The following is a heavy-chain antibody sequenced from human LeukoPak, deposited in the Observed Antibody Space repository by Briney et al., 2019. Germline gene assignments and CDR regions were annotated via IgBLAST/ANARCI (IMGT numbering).Heavy chain of an antibody. CDR3: ARDKDMTTVTRGNWFDP. CDR1: GGTFISYA. V-gene: IGHV1-69*13. J-gene: IGHJ5*02. CDR2: IIPIFGTA. Sequence: ASVKVSCKASGGTFISYAISWVRQAPGQGLEWMGGIIPIFGTANYAQKFQGRGTITADESTSTTYMELSSLRSEDTAVYYCARDKDMTTVTRGNWFDPWGQGTLVTVSS. D-gene: IGHD4-11*01.